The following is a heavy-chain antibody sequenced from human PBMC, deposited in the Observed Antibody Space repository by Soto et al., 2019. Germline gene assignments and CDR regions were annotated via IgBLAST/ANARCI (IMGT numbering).Heavy chain of an antibody. V-gene: IGHV3-30*18. J-gene: IGHJ4*02. D-gene: IGHD2-2*01. CDR2: ISDTGSSH. Sequence: VQLVESGGTVVQPGGSLRLSCVGSGFTFSSYGMHWVRQAPGKGLECVAVISDTGSSHYYAASVEGRFTISRENSKNTLSLHMDRLRVEDTAVYYCVKDRGGDCPDNSCYFGADYWGQGTPVTVSS. CDR3: VKDRGGDCPDNSCYFGADY. CDR1: GFTFSSYG.